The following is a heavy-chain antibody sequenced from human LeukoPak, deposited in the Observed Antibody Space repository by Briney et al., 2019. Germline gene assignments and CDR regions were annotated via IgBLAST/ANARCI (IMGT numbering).Heavy chain of an antibody. J-gene: IGHJ5*02. CDR2: INHSGST. V-gene: IGHV4-34*01. D-gene: IGHD6-13*01. Sequence: SETLSLTRAVYGGSFSGYYCSWIRQPPGKWLEWIGEINHSGSTNYNPSLKSRVTISVDTSKNQFSLKLSSVTAADTAVYYCARAPGIAAAGLPPWGQGTLVTVSS. CDR3: ARAPGIAAAGLPP. CDR1: GGSFSGYY.